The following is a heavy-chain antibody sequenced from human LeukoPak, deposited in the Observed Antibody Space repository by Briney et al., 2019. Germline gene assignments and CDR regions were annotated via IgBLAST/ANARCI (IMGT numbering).Heavy chain of an antibody. CDR1: GFTFRSSA. Sequence: SVEVSCKASGFTFRSSAIQWVRQARGQRLEWIRWIVVGSGKTNYARKFQERVTITRDMSTSTAHMELSSLRSEDTAVYYCAAELDDDIMTGYSQPWGQGTLVTVSS. CDR3: AAELDDDIMTGYSQP. V-gene: IGHV1-58*02. D-gene: IGHD3-9*01. J-gene: IGHJ5*02. CDR2: IVVGSGKT.